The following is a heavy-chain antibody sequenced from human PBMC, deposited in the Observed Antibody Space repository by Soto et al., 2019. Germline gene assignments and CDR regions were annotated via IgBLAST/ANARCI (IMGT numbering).Heavy chain of an antibody. D-gene: IGHD3-22*01. J-gene: IGHJ4*02. V-gene: IGHV1-69*13. CDR2: IIPIFGTA. CDR1: GGTFSSYA. Sequence: ASVKVSCKASGGTFSSYAISWVRQAPGQGLEWMGGIIPIFGTANYAQKFQGRVTITADESTSTAYMELSSLRSEDTAVYYCASQTYYYDSSGYYYVHVFDYWGQGTLVTVSS. CDR3: ASQTYYYDSSGYYYVHVFDY.